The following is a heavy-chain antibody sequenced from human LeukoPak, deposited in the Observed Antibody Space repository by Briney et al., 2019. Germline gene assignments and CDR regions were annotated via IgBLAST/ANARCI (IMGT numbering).Heavy chain of an antibody. J-gene: IGHJ4*02. Sequence: GGSLRLSCITSGFNVSTYGMHWVRQAPGKGLEWVAHIWYDGNRKNYAESVKGRLIISRDNSKNTVYLQMNSLRVEDTAVYYCAKNLAPFGSGAFVDYWGQGTLVTVSS. D-gene: IGHD3-10*01. CDR1: GFNVSTYG. CDR2: IWYDGNRK. V-gene: IGHV3-33*06. CDR3: AKNLAPFGSGAFVDY.